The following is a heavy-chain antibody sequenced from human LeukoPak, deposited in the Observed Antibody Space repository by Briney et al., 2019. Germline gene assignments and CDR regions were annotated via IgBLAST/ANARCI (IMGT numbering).Heavy chain of an antibody. CDR3: ARGSVGLAAAGTFDY. CDR2: IHHSGST. Sequence: SETLSLTCAVYGGSISGCYWSWIRQPPGKGLEWIAEIHHSGSTKYNPSLKSRVAISVDTSKNQFSLKLTSVTAADTAVYYCARGSVGLAAAGTFDYWGQGTLVAVSS. D-gene: IGHD6-13*01. V-gene: IGHV4-34*01. CDR1: GGSISGCY. J-gene: IGHJ4*02.